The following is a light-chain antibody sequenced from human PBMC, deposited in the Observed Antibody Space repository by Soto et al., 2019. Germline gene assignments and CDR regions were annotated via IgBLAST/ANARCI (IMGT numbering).Light chain of an antibody. V-gene: IGLV2-14*01. CDR3: SSYTSRTSVV. Sequence: QSALTQPASVSGSPGQSITISCTGTSSDVGRYNYVSWYQQYPGKAPKLIIFEVSIRPSGVSNRFSGSKSGTTASLTISGLQFEDEADYYCSSYTSRTSVVFGGGTKLTVL. CDR1: SSDVGRYNY. CDR2: EVS. J-gene: IGLJ2*01.